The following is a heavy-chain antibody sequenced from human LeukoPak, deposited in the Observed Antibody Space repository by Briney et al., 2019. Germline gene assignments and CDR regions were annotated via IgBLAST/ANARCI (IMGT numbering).Heavy chain of an antibody. D-gene: IGHD4-17*01. CDR3: ASAPTKSDYPWFDP. V-gene: IGHV3-74*01. Sequence: PGGSLRLSCAASGFTFSSYWMHWVRQAPGKGLVWVSRINSDGSSTSYADSVKGRFTISRDNAKNTLYLQMDSLRAEDTAVYYCASAPTKSDYPWFDPWGQGNLVTVSS. CDR2: INSDGSST. J-gene: IGHJ5*02. CDR1: GFTFSSYW.